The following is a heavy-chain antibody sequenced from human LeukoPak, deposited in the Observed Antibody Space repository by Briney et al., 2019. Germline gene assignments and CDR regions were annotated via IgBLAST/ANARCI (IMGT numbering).Heavy chain of an antibody. Sequence: SETLSLTCTVSGGSISNSSYYWGWIRQPPGKGLEWIGSIYYSGNTYYNPSLKSRVTISVDTSKNQFSLKLSSVTAADTAVYYCARDRLQLQSWGQGTLVTVSS. CDR2: IYYSGNT. CDR1: GGSISNSSYY. D-gene: IGHD1-1*01. J-gene: IGHJ5*02. V-gene: IGHV4-39*07. CDR3: ARDRLQLQS.